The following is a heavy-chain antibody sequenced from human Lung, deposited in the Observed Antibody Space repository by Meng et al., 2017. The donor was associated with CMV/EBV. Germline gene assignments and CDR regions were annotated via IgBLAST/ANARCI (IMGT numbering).Heavy chain of an antibody. Sequence: QGQWRESGPALVKPSDTLSLTCAVSGDSIPNHNWWAWVRQPPGKGLEWIGEIPHRGSSAYNPSLKSRVSMSIDKSKNQFSLKLTSVTAADTAVYHCLRRSGGSVWGQGTLVTVSS. V-gene: IGHV4-4*02. CDR2: IPHRGSS. CDR1: GDSIPNHNW. CDR3: LRRSGGSV. D-gene: IGHD3-10*01. J-gene: IGHJ1*01.